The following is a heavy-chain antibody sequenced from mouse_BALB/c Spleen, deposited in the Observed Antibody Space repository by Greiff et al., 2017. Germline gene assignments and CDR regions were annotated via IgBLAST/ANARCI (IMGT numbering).Heavy chain of an antibody. CDR2: IWSVGST. CDR1: GFSLTSYG. D-gene: IGHD1-1*01. CDR3: ARNGGGGYYGYAMDY. J-gene: IGHJ4*01. Sequence: QVQLQQSGPGLVQPSQSLSITCTVSGFSLTSYGVHWVRQSPGKGLEWLGVIWSVGSTDYNAAFISRLSISKDNSKSQVFFKMNSLQANDTAIYYCARNGGGGYYGYAMDYWGQGTSVTVSS. V-gene: IGHV2-2*02.